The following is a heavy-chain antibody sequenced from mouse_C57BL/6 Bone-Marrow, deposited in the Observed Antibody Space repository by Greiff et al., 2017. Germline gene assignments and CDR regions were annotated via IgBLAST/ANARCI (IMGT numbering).Heavy chain of an antibody. J-gene: IGHJ3*01. CDR1: GYTFTDYY. Sequence: EVQLQQSGPELVKPGASVKISCKASGYTFTDYYMNWVKQSHGKSLEWIGDINPNNGGTSYNQKFKGKATLTVDKSSSTAYMELRSLTSEDSAVYYCARSYYSNFFAYRGQGTLVTVSA. CDR3: ARSYYSNFFAY. V-gene: IGHV1-26*01. D-gene: IGHD2-5*01. CDR2: INPNNGGT.